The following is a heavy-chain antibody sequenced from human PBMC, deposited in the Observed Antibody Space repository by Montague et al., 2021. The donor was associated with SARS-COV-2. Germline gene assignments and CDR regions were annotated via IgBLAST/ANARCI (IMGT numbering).Heavy chain of an antibody. CDR1: GFTSRSYW. Sequence: SLRLSCAAPGFTSRSYWMHWVRQVPGRGLVWVSRIKHDGTSTNYAASVKGRFTISRDNAKNTLSLQMNNLRAEDTAVYYCVRPLWFGDSDYYFESWGQGTLVTVAS. D-gene: IGHD3-10*01. J-gene: IGHJ4*02. V-gene: IGHV3-74*01. CDR2: IKHDGTST. CDR3: VRPLWFGDSDYYFES.